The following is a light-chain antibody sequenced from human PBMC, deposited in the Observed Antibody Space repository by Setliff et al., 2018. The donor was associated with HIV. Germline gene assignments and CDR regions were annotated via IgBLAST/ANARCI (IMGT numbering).Light chain of an antibody. Sequence: QSALIQPPSVSGSPGQSVTISCTETSTDVGSYDYVSWCQRHPGTVPRPMIYNVNTRPSGVPDRFSGSKSGNTASMTFAGLQAEDEADYLCCSYVNSATCVFGTGTRSP. CDR1: STDVGSYDY. CDR2: NVN. CDR3: CSYVNSATCV. J-gene: IGLJ1*01. V-gene: IGLV2-11*01.